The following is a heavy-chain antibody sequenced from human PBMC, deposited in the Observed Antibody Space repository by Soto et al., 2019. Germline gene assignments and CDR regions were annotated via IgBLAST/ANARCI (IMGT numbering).Heavy chain of an antibody. J-gene: IGHJ6*02. CDR2: IKFDGSST. V-gene: IGHV3-74*01. CDR3: ARGAKNIYAMDV. CDR1: GFAFSTYW. Sequence: GESLKISCAASGFAFSTYWMHWVRQAPGKGLLWVSRIKFDGSSTYYADSVKGRLTISRDDAKNTLFLQMNGLRVDDTAVYYCARGAKNIYAMDVWGQGTTVTVSS.